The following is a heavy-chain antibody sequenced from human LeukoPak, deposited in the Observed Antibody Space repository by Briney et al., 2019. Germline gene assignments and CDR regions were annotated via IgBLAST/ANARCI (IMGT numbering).Heavy chain of an antibody. CDR3: AKAIAAAGTWFDL. CDR1: GFTFSSYA. V-gene: IGHV3-23*01. Sequence: PGGSLRLSCAASGFTFSSYAMSWVRQAPGKGLERVSAISGGSTYYADSVKGRFTISIDNAKNTLYLQMNSLRAEDTAVYYCAKAIAAAGTWFDLWGQGTLVTVSS. CDR2: ISGGST. D-gene: IGHD6-13*01. J-gene: IGHJ5*02.